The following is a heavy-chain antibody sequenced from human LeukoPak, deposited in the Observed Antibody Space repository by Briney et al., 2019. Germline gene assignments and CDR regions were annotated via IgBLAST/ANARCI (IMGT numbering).Heavy chain of an antibody. D-gene: IGHD3-10*01. Sequence: GGSLRLSCAASGFTFSSYGMHWVRQAPGKGLEWVAVISYDGSNKYYADSVKGRFTISRDNSKNTLYLQMNSLRAEDTAVYYCAKDPGFGEPWFDYWGRGTLVTVSS. V-gene: IGHV3-30*18. J-gene: IGHJ4*02. CDR3: AKDPGFGEPWFDY. CDR2: ISYDGSNK. CDR1: GFTFSSYG.